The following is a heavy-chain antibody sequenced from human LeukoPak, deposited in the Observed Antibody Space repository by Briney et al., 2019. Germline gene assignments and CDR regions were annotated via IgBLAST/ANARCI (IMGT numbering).Heavy chain of an antibody. D-gene: IGHD6-19*01. Sequence: GGSLRLSCAASGFTFSSYEMNWVRQAPGKGLEWVSYIVGSGSNKQYADSVRGRFTISRDNAKNSLYLQMNSLRAEDMALYYCAKDAAGYYYYMDVWGKGTTVTVSS. CDR2: IVGSGSNK. V-gene: IGHV3-48*03. CDR1: GFTFSSYE. J-gene: IGHJ6*03. CDR3: AKDAAGYYYYMDV.